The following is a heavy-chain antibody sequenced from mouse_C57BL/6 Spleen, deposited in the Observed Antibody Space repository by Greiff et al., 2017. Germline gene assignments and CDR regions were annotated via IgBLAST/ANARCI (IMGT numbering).Heavy chain of an antibody. CDR2: IRSKSNNYAT. D-gene: IGHD3-3*01. Sequence: EVHLVESGGGLVQPKGSLKLSCAASGFSFNTYAMNWVRQAPGKGLEWVARIRSKSNNYATYYADSVKDRFTISRDDSESMLYLQMNNLKTEDTAMYYCVRHEGHEDAMDYWGQGTSVTVSS. V-gene: IGHV10-1*01. J-gene: IGHJ4*01. CDR1: GFSFNTYA. CDR3: VRHEGHEDAMDY.